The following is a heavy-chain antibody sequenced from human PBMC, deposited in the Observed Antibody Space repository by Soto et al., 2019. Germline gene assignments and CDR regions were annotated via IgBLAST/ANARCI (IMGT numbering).Heavy chain of an antibody. D-gene: IGHD2-15*01. CDR1: GFTFSSYA. CDR2: VNSSGGA. Sequence: GGSLRLSCAASGFTFSSYAMGWVRQGPGKGLEWVGVVNSSGGALYADSARGLFTICRDNFKNALALQMTSLTADDTALYGFANRRGAGGLFDYWGQGALVTVSS. J-gene: IGHJ4*02. V-gene: IGHV3-23*01. CDR3: ANRRGAGGLFDY.